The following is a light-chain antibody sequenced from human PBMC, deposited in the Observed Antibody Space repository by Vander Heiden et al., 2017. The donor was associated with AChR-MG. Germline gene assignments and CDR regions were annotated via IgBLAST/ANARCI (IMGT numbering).Light chain of an antibody. CDR1: QSISYF. Sequence: DIQMTQSPSSLSTSVGDRVTITCRASQSISYFLNWYQQKPGRAPELLIYDASRWRSGVPSRFSGSGYGTDFTLTISRLQPEDFATYYCHQRYETAWTFGQGTRVEV. J-gene: IGKJ1*01. V-gene: IGKV1-39*01. CDR3: HQRYETAWT. CDR2: DAS.